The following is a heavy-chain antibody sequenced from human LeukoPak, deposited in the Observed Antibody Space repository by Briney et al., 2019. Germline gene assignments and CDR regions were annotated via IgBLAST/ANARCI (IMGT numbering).Heavy chain of an antibody. D-gene: IGHD2-8*01. Sequence: GGSLRLSCAASGFTFSSYWMSWVRQAPGKGLEWVSFISYDGSNKYYADSVKGRFTISRDNSKNTLYVQMNSLRAEDTAVYYCAKDGGYCINGVCPHNWFDPWGQGTLVTVSS. CDR2: ISYDGSNK. CDR1: GFTFSSYW. CDR3: AKDGGYCINGVCPHNWFDP. J-gene: IGHJ5*02. V-gene: IGHV3-30*18.